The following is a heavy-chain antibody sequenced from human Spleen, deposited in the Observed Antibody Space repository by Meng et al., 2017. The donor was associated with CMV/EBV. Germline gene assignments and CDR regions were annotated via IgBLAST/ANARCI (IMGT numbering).Heavy chain of an antibody. Sequence: GFSLSTSAVGVDWIRQPSGKALEWLALIYWNDDKRYSPSLKNRLTITKDTSKNQVVLTMTNMDPVDTATYYCAHAPAGELLFHWFDPWGQGTLVTVSS. CDR1: GFSLSTSAVG. CDR2: IYWNDDK. CDR3: AHAPAGELLFHWFDP. D-gene: IGHD3-10*01. J-gene: IGHJ5*02. V-gene: IGHV2-5*01.